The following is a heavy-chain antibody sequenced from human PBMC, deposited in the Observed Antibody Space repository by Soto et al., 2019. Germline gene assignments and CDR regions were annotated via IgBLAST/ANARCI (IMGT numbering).Heavy chain of an antibody. CDR3: ARGVRDDDYIWGSYPFDY. J-gene: IGHJ4*02. CDR2: IGTAGDT. D-gene: IGHD3-16*02. Sequence: GGSLRLSCAASGFTFSSYDMHWVRQATGKGLEWVSAIGTAGDTYYPGSVKGRFTISRENAKNSLYLQMNSLRAGDTAVYYCARGVRDDDYIWGSYPFDYWGQGTLVTVSS. CDR1: GFTFSSYD. V-gene: IGHV3-13*01.